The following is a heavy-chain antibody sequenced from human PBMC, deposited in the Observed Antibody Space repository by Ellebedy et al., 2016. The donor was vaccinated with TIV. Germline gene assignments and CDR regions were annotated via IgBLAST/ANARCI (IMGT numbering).Heavy chain of an antibody. D-gene: IGHD3-10*01. V-gene: IGHV3-9*01. CDR1: GFTFDDYG. CDR3: ATGPMVRGDILSKETQNPHFDY. J-gene: IGHJ4*03. Sequence: LSLTCAASGFTFDDYGMHWVRQAPGKGLEWVSGISWNSGEIGYADSVKGRLTISRDNAKNSLYLQMNSLRVEDTYLYYCATGPMVRGDILSKETQNPHFDYWGQGTTVTVSS. CDR2: ISWNSGEI.